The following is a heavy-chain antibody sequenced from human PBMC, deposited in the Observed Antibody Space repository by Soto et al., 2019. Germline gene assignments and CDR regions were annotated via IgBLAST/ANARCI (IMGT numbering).Heavy chain of an antibody. Sequence: PTATLSLTCTVSGGSISSAPSYWAWIRQPPGKGLEWIGHVFYSGRTTYSASLRSRVSISADTSKNQFSLKLSSMTAADAAVYFCVGFNSSTIFSHWGQGTLVTVSS. CDR3: VGFNSSTIFSH. CDR2: VFYSGRT. CDR1: GGSISSAPSY. D-gene: IGHD3-9*01. J-gene: IGHJ4*02. V-gene: IGHV4-39*01.